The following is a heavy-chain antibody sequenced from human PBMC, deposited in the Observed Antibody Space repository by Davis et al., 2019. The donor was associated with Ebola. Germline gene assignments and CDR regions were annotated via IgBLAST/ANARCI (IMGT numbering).Heavy chain of an antibody. Sequence: ASVKVSCKASGYTFTSYGISWVRQAPGQGLEWMGWISAYNGNTNYAQKFRGRVMITADKSTRIAYMELSSLGSEDTAVYYCARGPSVATAHYFDYWGQGTLVTVSS. V-gene: IGHV1-18*04. CDR3: ARGPSVATAHYFDY. J-gene: IGHJ4*02. D-gene: IGHD2-21*02. CDR1: GYTFTSYG. CDR2: ISAYNGNT.